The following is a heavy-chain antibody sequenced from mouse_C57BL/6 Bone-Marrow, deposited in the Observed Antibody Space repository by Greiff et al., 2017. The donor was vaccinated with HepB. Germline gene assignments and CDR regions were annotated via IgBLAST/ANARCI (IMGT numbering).Heavy chain of an antibody. D-gene: IGHD1-1*01. J-gene: IGHJ1*03. CDR2: IYPGGGYP. CDR1: GYTFTNYW. CDR3: ARLTTVVATGGYFDV. Sequence: QVTLKESGAELVRPGTSVKMSCKASGYTFTNYWIGWAKQRPGHGLEWIGDIYPGGGYPDSNEKFKGKATLTADKSSSTAYMQFSSLTSEDSAIYYCARLTTVVATGGYFDVWGTGTTVTVSS. V-gene: IGHV1-63*01.